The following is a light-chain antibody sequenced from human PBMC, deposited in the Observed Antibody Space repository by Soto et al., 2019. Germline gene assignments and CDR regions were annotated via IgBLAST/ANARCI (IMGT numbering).Light chain of an antibody. Sequence: DIQMTQSRSSLSASVGDRLTITCRASQDIGKSLAWYQQRPGKVPKPLIYAASTLHSGVPSRFSGGGSGTHFTLTISTLQPEDVATYYCQMYVTAPETFGQGTKVEIK. V-gene: IGKV1-27*01. CDR1: QDIGKS. J-gene: IGKJ1*01. CDR3: QMYVTAPET. CDR2: AAS.